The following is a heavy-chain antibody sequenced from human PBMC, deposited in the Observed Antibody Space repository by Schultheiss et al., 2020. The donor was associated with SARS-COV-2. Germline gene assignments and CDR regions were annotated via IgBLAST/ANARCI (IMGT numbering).Heavy chain of an antibody. J-gene: IGHJ4*02. CDR1: GGSISSGGYY. V-gene: IGHV4-31*03. Sequence: SETLSLTCTVSGGSISSGGYYWSWIRQHPGKGLEWIGYIYYSGSTYYNPSLKSRVTISVDTSKNQFSLKLSSVTAADTAVYYCARDSPSGSYNPAGDYWGQGTLVTVSS. D-gene: IGHD1-26*01. CDR3: ARDSPSGSYNPAGDY. CDR2: IYYSGST.